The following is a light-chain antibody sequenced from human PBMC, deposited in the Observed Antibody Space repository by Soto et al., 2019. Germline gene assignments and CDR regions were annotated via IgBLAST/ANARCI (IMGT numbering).Light chain of an antibody. V-gene: IGLV2-14*01. CDR1: ASDIGGSKF. Sequence: QSAPTQPASVSGSPGQSMTISCTGTASDIGGSKFVSWYQQHAGKAPKLLIFEVSNRPSGVSDRFSGSKSGNTASLTISALQAEDEADYYCSSYTGTASRVFGGGTQLTVL. CDR2: EVS. J-gene: IGLJ3*02. CDR3: SSYTGTASRV.